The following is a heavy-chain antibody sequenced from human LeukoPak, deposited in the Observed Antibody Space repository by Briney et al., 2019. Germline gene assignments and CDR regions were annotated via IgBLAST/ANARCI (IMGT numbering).Heavy chain of an antibody. D-gene: IGHD2-2*01. Sequence: GGSLRLSCAASGFTFSSYAMSWVRQAPGKGLEWVSSISSSSSYIYFADSVKGRFTISRDNARNSLYLQMNSLRAEDTAVYYCARGGYCNSTSCYEEDYFDYWGQGTLVTVSS. V-gene: IGHV3-21*01. CDR1: GFTFSSYA. J-gene: IGHJ4*02. CDR3: ARGGYCNSTSCYEEDYFDY. CDR2: ISSSSSYI.